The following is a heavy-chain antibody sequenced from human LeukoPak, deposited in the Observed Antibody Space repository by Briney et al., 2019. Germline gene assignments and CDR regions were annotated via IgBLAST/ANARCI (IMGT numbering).Heavy chain of an antibody. Sequence: PSETLSLTCTVSGGSISSYYWSWIRQPPGKGLEWIGYIYYSGSTNYNPSLKSRVTISVDTSKNQFSLKLSSVTAADTAVYYCARSAGLGILDYFDYWGQGTLVTVSS. V-gene: IGHV4-59*08. CDR2: IYYSGST. J-gene: IGHJ4*02. D-gene: IGHD7-27*01. CDR3: ARSAGLGILDYFDY. CDR1: GGSISSYY.